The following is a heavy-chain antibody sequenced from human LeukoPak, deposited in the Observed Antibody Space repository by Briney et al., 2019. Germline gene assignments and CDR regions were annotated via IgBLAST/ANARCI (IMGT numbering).Heavy chain of an antibody. D-gene: IGHD3-10*01. CDR1: GYTFTSYA. Sequence: GASVKVSCKASGYTFTSYAMNWVRQAPGQGLEWMGWINTNTGNPTYAQGFTGRFVFSLDTSVSTAYLQISSLKAEDTAVFYCARSGGSGSYYARYYCYYMDVWGKGTTVSVSS. CDR3: ARSGGSGSYYARYYCYYMDV. J-gene: IGHJ6*03. CDR2: INTNTGNP. V-gene: IGHV7-4-1*02.